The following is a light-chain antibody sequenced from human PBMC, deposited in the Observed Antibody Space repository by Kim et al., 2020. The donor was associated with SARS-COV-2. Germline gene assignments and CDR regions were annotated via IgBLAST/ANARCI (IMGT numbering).Light chain of an antibody. CDR1: QSVDSN. J-gene: IGKJ2*01. CDR2: GAS. Sequence: EIVMTQSPATLSVSPGERATLSCRASQSVDSNLAWYQQKPGQAPRLLMYGASTRATAIPARFGGSGSGTEFTLTISSLQSEDFAIYYCQQYDNWPNTFGQATKLEI. CDR3: QQYDNWPNT. V-gene: IGKV3-15*01.